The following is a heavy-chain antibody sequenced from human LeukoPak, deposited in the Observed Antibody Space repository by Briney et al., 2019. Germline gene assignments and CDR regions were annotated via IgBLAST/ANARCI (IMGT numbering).Heavy chain of an antibody. CDR1: GFTFSSYG. D-gene: IGHD6-13*01. Sequence: GGTLRLSCAASGFTFSSYGMSWVRQAPGKGLEWVSAISGSGGSTYYADSVKGRFTISRDNSKNTLYLQMNSLRAEDTAVYYCAKDFLTKQLPQGELDYWGQGTLVTVSS. CDR2: ISGSGGST. CDR3: AKDFLTKQLPQGELDY. J-gene: IGHJ4*02. V-gene: IGHV3-23*01.